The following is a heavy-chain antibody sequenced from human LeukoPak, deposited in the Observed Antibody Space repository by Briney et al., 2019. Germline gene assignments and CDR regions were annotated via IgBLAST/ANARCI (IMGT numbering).Heavy chain of an antibody. Sequence: ASEKVSCKASGYTFTSYDINWVRQATGQGLEWMGWMNPNSGNTGYAQKFQGRVTMTRNTSISTAYMELSSLRSEDTAVYYCARGHPSYGGNPYYFDYWGQGTLVTVSS. CDR2: MNPNSGNT. CDR1: GYTFTSYD. D-gene: IGHD4-23*01. CDR3: ARGHPSYGGNPYYFDY. J-gene: IGHJ4*02. V-gene: IGHV1-8*01.